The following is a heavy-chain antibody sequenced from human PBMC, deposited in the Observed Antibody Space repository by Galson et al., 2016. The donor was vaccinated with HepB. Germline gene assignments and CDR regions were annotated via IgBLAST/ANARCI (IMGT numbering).Heavy chain of an antibody. CDR2: INPDSGGT. CDR1: GYTFSDYY. Sequence: SVKVSCKASGYTFSDYYIHWVRLAPGQGLEWMGWINPDSGGTDYAQNFQGWITMTRDTSISTAYLELSRLRSDDTATYYCARTSNYYYAMDVWGQGTTVTVSS. V-gene: IGHV1-2*04. CDR3: ARTSNYYYAMDV. J-gene: IGHJ6*02.